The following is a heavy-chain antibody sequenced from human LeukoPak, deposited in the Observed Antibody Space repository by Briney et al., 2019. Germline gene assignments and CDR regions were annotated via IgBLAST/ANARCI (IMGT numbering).Heavy chain of an antibody. CDR3: AREGLAVAGTSAYYYYYMDV. Sequence: SQTLSLTCAISGDSVSSNSAAWNWIRQSPSRGLEWLGRTYYRSKWYNDYAVSVKSRITINPDTSKNQFSLQLNSVTPEDTAVYYCAREGLAVAGTSAYYYYYMDVWGKGTTVTISS. CDR2: TYYRSKWYN. D-gene: IGHD6-19*01. J-gene: IGHJ6*03. CDR1: GDSVSSNSAA. V-gene: IGHV6-1*01.